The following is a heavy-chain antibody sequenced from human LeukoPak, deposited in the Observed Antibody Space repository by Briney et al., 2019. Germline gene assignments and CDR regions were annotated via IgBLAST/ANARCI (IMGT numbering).Heavy chain of an antibody. D-gene: IGHD3-22*01. V-gene: IGHV4-61*08. Sequence: SETLSLTCTVSGGSISSGGYYWSWIRQHPGKGLEWIGYIYYSGSTNYNPSLKSRVTISVDTSKNQFSLKLSSVTAADTAVYYCARGLYYYDSSGYLWGQGTLVTVSS. CDR2: IYYSGST. J-gene: IGHJ5*02. CDR1: GGSISSGGYY. CDR3: ARGLYYYDSSGYL.